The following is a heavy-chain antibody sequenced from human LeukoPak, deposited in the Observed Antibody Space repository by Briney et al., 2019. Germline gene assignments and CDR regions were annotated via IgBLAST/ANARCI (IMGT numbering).Heavy chain of an antibody. D-gene: IGHD3-3*01. CDR3: ARDFGVVNQWFDP. J-gene: IGHJ5*02. V-gene: IGHV4-34*01. CDR1: GGSFSGYY. CDR2: INHSGST. Sequence: SETLSLTCAVYGGSFSGYYWSWIRQPPGKGLEWIGEINHSGSTNYNPSLKSRVTISVDTSKNQFSRKLSSVTAADTAVYYCARDFGVVNQWFDPWGQGTLVTVSS.